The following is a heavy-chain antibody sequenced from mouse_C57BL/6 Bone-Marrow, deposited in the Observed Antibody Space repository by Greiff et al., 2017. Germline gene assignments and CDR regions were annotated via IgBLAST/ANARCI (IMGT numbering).Heavy chain of an antibody. CDR3: ARRGLRVSAWFAY. D-gene: IGHD2-4*01. CDR2: ISSDGSYT. Sequence: EVKLVESGGDLVKPGGSLKLSCAASGFTFSSYGMSWVRQTPDKRLEWVATISSDGSYTYYPDSVKGRFTISRDNAKNTLYLQMSSLKSEDTAMYYCARRGLRVSAWFAYWGQGTLVTVSA. CDR1: GFTFSSYG. J-gene: IGHJ3*01. V-gene: IGHV5-6*02.